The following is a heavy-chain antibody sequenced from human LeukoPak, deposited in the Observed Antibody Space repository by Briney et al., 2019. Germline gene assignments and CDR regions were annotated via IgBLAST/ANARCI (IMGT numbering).Heavy chain of an antibody. V-gene: IGHV4-39*01. Sequence: PSETLSLTCTVSGGSISSSFYYWGWIRQPPGKGLEWIGTIYYSVSTYYNPSLKSRVTISVDTSKNQFSLKLSSVTAADTAVYYCARLGDRYYYDSSWDYWGQGTLVTVSS. D-gene: IGHD3-22*01. J-gene: IGHJ4*02. CDR1: GGSISSSFYY. CDR2: IYYSVST. CDR3: ARLGDRYYYDSSWDY.